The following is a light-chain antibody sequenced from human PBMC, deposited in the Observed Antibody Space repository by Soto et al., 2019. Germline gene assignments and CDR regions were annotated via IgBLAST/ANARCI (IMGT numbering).Light chain of an antibody. V-gene: IGKV1-39*01. CDR3: QQSSITPRT. Sequence: DIQMTQSPSSLSASIGDRVTITCRASQSTGSYLNWYQQKPGKAHKLLIYAASNLQSGVPSRFSGSGSGTDFTLTISSLQPEDFATYYCQQSSITPRTFGQGTKVEIK. J-gene: IGKJ1*01. CDR1: QSTGSY. CDR2: AAS.